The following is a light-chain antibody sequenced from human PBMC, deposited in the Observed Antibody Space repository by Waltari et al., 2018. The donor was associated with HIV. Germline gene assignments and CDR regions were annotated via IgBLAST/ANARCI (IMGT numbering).Light chain of an antibody. Sequence: QSVLTQPPSASGTPGQRVAISCSGSRPNIGRSFVYSYQQLLGTAPKLLIFSNFQRPSGVPDRFPGSKSGTSASLAISGLRSEDEADDYCAAWDASLGGVVFGGGTTLTVL. CDR2: SNF. CDR1: RPNIGRSF. CDR3: AAWDASLGGVV. V-gene: IGLV1-47*02. J-gene: IGLJ2*01.